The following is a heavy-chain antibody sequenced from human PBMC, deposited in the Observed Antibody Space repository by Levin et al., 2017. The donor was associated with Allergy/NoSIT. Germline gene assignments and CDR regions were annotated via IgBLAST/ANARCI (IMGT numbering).Heavy chain of an antibody. D-gene: IGHD1-26*01. Sequence: GESLKISCAASGFTFSSYTMTWVRQAPGKGLEWVSTMRYSGDTTYYADSVKGRFTISRDSSKDTLFLQMNSMRAEDTAVYYCAKGLSSGSPYRAFDMWGQGTLVTVSS. V-gene: IGHV3-23*01. J-gene: IGHJ3*02. CDR1: GFTFSSYT. CDR3: AKGLSSGSPYRAFDM. CDR2: MRYSGDTT.